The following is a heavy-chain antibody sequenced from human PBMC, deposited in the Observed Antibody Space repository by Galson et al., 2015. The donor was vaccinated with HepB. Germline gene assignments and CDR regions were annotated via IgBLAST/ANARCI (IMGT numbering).Heavy chain of an antibody. CDR1: GFTFSSYS. CDR2: ISSSSSYI. J-gene: IGHJ3*02. D-gene: IGHD2-21*01. CDR3: AGYLAYCGGDCSPLDAFDI. V-gene: IGHV3-21*01. Sequence: SLRLSCAASGFTFSSYSMNWVRQASGKGLEWVSSISSSSSYIYYADSVKGRFTISRDNAKNSLYLQMNSLRAEDTAVYYCAGYLAYCGGDCSPLDAFDIWGRGTMVTVSS.